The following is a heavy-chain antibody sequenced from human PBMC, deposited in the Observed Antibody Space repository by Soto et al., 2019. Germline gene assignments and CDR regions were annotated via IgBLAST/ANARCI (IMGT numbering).Heavy chain of an antibody. CDR2: IKQDGSEK. V-gene: IGHV3-7*03. CDR3: ARDGRYCSGGSCYEGWFDP. Sequence: EVQLVESGGGLVQPGGSLRLSCAASGFTFSSYWMSWVRQAPGKGLEWVANIKQDGSEKYYVDSVKGRFTISRDNAKNSLYLQMSSLRAEDTAVYYCARDGRYCSGGSCYEGWFDPWGQGTLVTVSS. D-gene: IGHD2-15*01. J-gene: IGHJ5*02. CDR1: GFTFSSYW.